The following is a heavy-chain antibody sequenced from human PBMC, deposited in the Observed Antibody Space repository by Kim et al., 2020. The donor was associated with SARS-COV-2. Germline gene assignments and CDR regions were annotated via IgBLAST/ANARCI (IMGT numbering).Heavy chain of an antibody. CDR1: GGSISSYY. J-gene: IGHJ6*02. V-gene: IGHV4-59*01. CDR2: IYYSGST. CDR3: ARVGGAAGSYYYYGMDV. Sequence: SETLSLTCTVSGGSISSYYWSWIRQPPGKGLEWIGYIYYSGSTNYNPSLKSRVTISVDTSKNQFSLKLSSVTAADTAVYYCARVGGAAGSYYYYGMDVWGQGTTVTVSS. D-gene: IGHD6-13*01.